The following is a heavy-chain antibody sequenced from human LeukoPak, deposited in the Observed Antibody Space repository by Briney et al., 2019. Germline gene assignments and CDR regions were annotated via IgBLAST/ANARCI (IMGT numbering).Heavy chain of an antibody. CDR2: INQFESQT. Sequence: GGSLRLSCVASGFTSRDYWMSWVRQAPGRGLEWLALINQFESQTYYADSVRGRFTISRDNAKNSLYLQMNRLRAQDKAMYYCAKDPGHCFSPECYDVYWGQGNMVTVSS. CDR1: GFTSRDYW. D-gene: IGHD2-21*01. V-gene: IGHV3-7*01. J-gene: IGHJ4*02. CDR3: AKDPGHCFSPECYDVY.